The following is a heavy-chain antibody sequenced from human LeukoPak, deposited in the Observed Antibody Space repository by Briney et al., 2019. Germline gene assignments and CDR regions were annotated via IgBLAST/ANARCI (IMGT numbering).Heavy chain of an antibody. CDR1: GGTFSSYA. Sequence: RASVKVSCKASGGTFSSYAISWVRQAPGQGLEWMGRIIPILGIANYAQKFQGRVTITADKSTSTAYMELSSLRSEDTAVYYCGVAAAEGAFDIWGQGTMVTVSS. D-gene: IGHD6-13*01. CDR3: GVAAAEGAFDI. V-gene: IGHV1-69*04. J-gene: IGHJ3*02. CDR2: IIPILGIA.